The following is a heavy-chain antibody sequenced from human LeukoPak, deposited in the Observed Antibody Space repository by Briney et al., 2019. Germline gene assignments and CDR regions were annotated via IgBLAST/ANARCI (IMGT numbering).Heavy chain of an antibody. CDR1: GYTFTSYY. D-gene: IGHD5-18*01. Sequence: VASVKVSCKASGYTFTSYYMHWVRQAPGQGLEWMGWMNPNSGNTGYAQKFQGRVTITRNTSISTAYMELSSLRSEDTAVYYCARGLTAMDFDYWGQGTLVTVSS. V-gene: IGHV1-8*03. CDR2: MNPNSGNT. J-gene: IGHJ4*02. CDR3: ARGLTAMDFDY.